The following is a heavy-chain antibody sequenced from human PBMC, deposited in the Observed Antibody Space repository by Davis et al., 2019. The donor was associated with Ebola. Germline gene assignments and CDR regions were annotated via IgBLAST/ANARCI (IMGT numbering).Heavy chain of an antibody. V-gene: IGHV3-21*01. CDR3: EREAVTNFDY. D-gene: IGHD2-21*02. J-gene: IGHJ4*02. CDR2: ISSSSSYI. Sequence: GESLKISCAASGFTFSSYSMNWVRQAPGKGLEWVSSISSSSSYIYYADSVKGRFTISRDNAKNSLYLQMNSLRAEDTAVYYCEREAVTNFDYWGQGTLVTVSS. CDR1: GFTFSSYS.